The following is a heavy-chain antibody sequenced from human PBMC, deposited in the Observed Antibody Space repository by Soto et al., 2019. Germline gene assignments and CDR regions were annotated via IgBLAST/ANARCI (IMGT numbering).Heavy chain of an antibody. Sequence: SETLSLTCAVYCGSFSSYYWSWIRQPPGKGLEWIGEINHSGSTNYNPSLKSRVTMSVDTSKNQFSLKLSSVTAADTAVYYCARGWGRIFDYWGQGTLVTVSS. V-gene: IGHV4-34*01. CDR1: CGSFSSYY. CDR3: ARGWGRIFDY. CDR2: INHSGST. D-gene: IGHD7-27*01. J-gene: IGHJ4*02.